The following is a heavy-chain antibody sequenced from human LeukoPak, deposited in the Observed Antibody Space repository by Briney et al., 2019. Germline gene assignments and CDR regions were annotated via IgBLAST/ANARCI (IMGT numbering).Heavy chain of an antibody. CDR1: GFTFSSYW. V-gene: IGHV3-7*01. J-gene: IGHJ4*02. CDR2: IKQDGSEK. D-gene: IGHD6-13*01. Sequence: GGSLRLSCAASGFTFSSYWMSWVRQAPGKGLEWVANIKQDGSEKYYVDSVKGRFTISRDNAKNSLYLQMNSLRAEDTAVYYCARVDRWYTTYFDYWSQGTLVTVSS. CDR3: ARVDRWYTTYFDY.